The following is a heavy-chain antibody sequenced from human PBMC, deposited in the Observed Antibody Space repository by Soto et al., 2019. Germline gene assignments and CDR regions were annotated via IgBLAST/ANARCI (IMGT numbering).Heavy chain of an antibody. D-gene: IGHD3-22*01. CDR3: ARDLKTYYYDSSGPVPFDY. V-gene: IGHV1-18*01. CDR2: ISAYNGNT. CDR1: GYTFTSYG. J-gene: IGHJ4*01. Sequence: ASVKVCCKASGYTFTSYGISWVRQAPGQGLEWMGWISAYNGNTNYAQKLQGRVTMTTDTSTSTAYMELRSLRSDDTAVYYCARDLKTYYYDSSGPVPFDYWGHGTLVTVSS.